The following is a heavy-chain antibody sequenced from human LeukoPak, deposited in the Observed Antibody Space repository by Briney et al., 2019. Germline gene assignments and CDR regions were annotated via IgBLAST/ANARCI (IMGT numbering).Heavy chain of an antibody. CDR2: ISRSRSYI. CDR3: ARVAYYDSSGYSPVPFDY. J-gene: IGHJ4*02. CDR1: GFTFSSYT. V-gene: IGHV3-21*01. D-gene: IGHD3-22*01. Sequence: GGSLRLSCAASGFTFSSYTMNWVRQAPGRGLEWVSSISRSRSYIYYGDSVKGRFTISRDNAKNSLYLQMNSLRAEDTAVYYCARVAYYDSSGYSPVPFDYWGQGTLVTVSS.